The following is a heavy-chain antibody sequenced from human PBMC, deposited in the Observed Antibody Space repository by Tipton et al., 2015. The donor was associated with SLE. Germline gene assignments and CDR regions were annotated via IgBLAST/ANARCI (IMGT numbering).Heavy chain of an antibody. Sequence: SLRLSCAASGFTFSSYWMSWVRQAPGKGLEWVSYISSSSSTIYYADSVKGRFTISRDNAKNSLYLQMNSLRAEDTAVCYCARFEQSFWGQGTLVTVSS. CDR3: ARFEQSF. V-gene: IGHV3-48*01. J-gene: IGHJ4*02. CDR2: ISSSSSTI. CDR1: GFTFSSYW. D-gene: IGHD6-19*01.